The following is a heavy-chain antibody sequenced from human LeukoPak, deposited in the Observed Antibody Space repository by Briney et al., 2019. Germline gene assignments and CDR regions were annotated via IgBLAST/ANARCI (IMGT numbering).Heavy chain of an antibody. CDR2: ISSSSSYI. CDR1: GFTFSSYS. J-gene: IGHJ5*02. CDR3: ARDVGYCSGGSCYISGWFDP. V-gene: IGHV3-21*01. Sequence: AGGSLRLSCAASGFTFSSYSMNWVRQAPGKGLEWVSSISSSSSYIYYADSVKGRFTISRDNAKNSLYLQMNSLRAEDTAVYYCARDVGYCSGGSCYISGWFDPWGQGTLSPSPQ. D-gene: IGHD2-15*01.